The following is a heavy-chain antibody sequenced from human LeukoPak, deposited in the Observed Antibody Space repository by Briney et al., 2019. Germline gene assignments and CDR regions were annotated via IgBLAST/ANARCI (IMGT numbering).Heavy chain of an antibody. CDR2: FDPEVGET. D-gene: IGHD2-15*01. Sequence: ASVKVSCKVSGYTLNELSMHWVRQAPGKGLEWMGGFDPEVGETIYAQKFQGRVTMTEDTSTDTAYMELSSLRSEDTAVYYCATRYCTGGDCYSWFDPWGQGTLVTVSS. J-gene: IGHJ5*02. CDR1: GYTLNELS. CDR3: ATRYCTGGDCYSWFDP. V-gene: IGHV1-24*01.